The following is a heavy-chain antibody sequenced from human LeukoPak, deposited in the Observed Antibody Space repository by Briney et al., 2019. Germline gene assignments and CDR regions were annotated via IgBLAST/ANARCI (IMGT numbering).Heavy chain of an antibody. D-gene: IGHD4-11*01. CDR1: GDTFDGYY. J-gene: IGHJ4*02. CDR3: AAEDTVTRSYDF. CDR2: INPKFGGT. Sequence: ASVNVSCKASGDTFDGYYVHWVRQAPGQGLEWMGWINPKFGGTNYAPKLQVRASMTWDTAINTAYMELRSLTSDDTAVYYCAAEDTVTRSYDFWGQGTLVTVSS. V-gene: IGHV1-2*02.